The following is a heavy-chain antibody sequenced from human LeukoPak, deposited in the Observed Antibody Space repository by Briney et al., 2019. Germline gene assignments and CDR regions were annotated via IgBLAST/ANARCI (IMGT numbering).Heavy chain of an antibody. Sequence: SETLSLTCTVSGGSISSYYWSWLRQPPGKGLEWIGYIYYSGSTNYNPSLKSRVTISVDTSKNQFSLKLSSVTAADTAVYYCARDRSYYDSSGYYYSYWYFDLWGRGTLVTVSS. CDR1: GGSISSYY. J-gene: IGHJ2*01. D-gene: IGHD3-22*01. CDR3: ARDRSYYDSSGYYYSYWYFDL. CDR2: IYYSGST. V-gene: IGHV4-59*01.